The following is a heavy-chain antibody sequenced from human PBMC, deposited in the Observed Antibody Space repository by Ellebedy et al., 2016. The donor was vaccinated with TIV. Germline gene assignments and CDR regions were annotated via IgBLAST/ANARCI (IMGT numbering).Heavy chain of an antibody. Sequence: GESLKISCAASGFIFSNAWVNWVRQAPGKGLEWVGRIKTTTGGGATDYAAPVKGRFIISRDDSKNTLYLQMNSLKTEDTAVYYCTTELCSSGCFPGIYWGQGTLVTVSP. J-gene: IGHJ4*02. CDR3: TTELCSSGCFPGIY. V-gene: IGHV3-15*07. CDR1: GFIFSNAW. D-gene: IGHD2-15*01. CDR2: IKTTTGGGAT.